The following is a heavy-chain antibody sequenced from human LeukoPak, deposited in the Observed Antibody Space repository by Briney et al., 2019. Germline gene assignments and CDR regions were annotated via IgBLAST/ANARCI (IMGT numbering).Heavy chain of an antibody. V-gene: IGHV1-2*06. CDR1: GYTFTGYY. CDR3: ARDRGGGGTYFDY. CDR2: INPSSGGT. D-gene: IGHD3-10*01. Sequence: GASVKVSRKASGYTFTGYYMHWVRQAPGQGLEWMGRINPSSGGTNYAQKFQGRVTMTRDTSITPAYMELSRLTSDDTAVYYCARDRGGGGTYFDYWGQGTLVTVSS. J-gene: IGHJ4*02.